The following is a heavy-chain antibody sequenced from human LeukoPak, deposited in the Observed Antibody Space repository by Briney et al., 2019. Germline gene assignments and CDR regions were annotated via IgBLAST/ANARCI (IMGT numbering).Heavy chain of an antibody. CDR3: ARGRGWFGEGGVHNWFDP. Sequence: SETLSLTCGVSGASISTYNWWSWVRQPPGKGLEWIGEISHNGSTNYNPSLKSRLTIPADKSKNQFSLRLSSVTAADTAVYYCARGRGWFGEGGVHNWFDPWGQGTLVIVSS. V-gene: IGHV4-4*02. J-gene: IGHJ5*02. CDR1: GASISTYNW. CDR2: ISHNGST. D-gene: IGHD3-10*01.